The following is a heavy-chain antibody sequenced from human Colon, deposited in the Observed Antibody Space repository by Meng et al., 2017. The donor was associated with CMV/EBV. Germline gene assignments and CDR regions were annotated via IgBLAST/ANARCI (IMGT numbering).Heavy chain of an antibody. D-gene: IGHD6-19*01. CDR3: AKVLYVTAVAEGFDI. J-gene: IGHJ3*02. Sequence: GESLKISCAASGFTFSNSAMTWVRQAPGKGLEWVSTVSANGATTYNADSVRGRFTISRDNSKNTLYLQMDTLRAEDTATYYCAKVLYVTAVAEGFDIWGQGTLVTVSS. V-gene: IGHV3-23*01. CDR1: GFTFSNSA. CDR2: VSANGATT.